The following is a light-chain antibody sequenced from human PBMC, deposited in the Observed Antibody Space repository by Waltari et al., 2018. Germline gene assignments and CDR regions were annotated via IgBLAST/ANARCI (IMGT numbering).Light chain of an antibody. J-gene: IGKJ3*01. V-gene: IGKV1-5*01. CDR1: QSISDY. CDR2: DAS. Sequence: DIQMTQSPSTLSPSVGDTVTITCRASQSISDYLAWYQQKPGKAPKLLIYDASTLKNGVPSRFSGSVSGTEFTLTISSLQPEDSATYYCQQYYSYPVTFGPGTKVEIK. CDR3: QQYYSYPVT.